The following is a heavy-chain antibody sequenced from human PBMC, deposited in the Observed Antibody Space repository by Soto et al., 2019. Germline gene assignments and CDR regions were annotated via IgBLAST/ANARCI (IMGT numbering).Heavy chain of an antibody. D-gene: IGHD3-3*01. CDR3: ARGQRFSDWFDP. Sequence: SETLSLTCSVSGGTISGYYWTWIRQPAGKGLEWIGLIYSSGNTKYNPSLQSRVTMSLDTSNNQFSLRLTSVTAADTAVYYCARGQRFSDWFDPWGQGTLVTVSS. CDR2: IYSSGNT. V-gene: IGHV4-4*07. J-gene: IGHJ5*02. CDR1: GGTISGYY.